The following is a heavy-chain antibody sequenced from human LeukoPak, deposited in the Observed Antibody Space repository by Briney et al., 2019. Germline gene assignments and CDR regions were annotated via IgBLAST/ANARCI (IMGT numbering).Heavy chain of an antibody. J-gene: IGHJ6*03. CDR1: GGSITSSY. CDR2: ISNSGST. Sequence: SETLSLTCTVSGGSITSSYWTWIRQSPGKGLEWIGYISNSGSTNYNPSLKSRVTISLDMSKNQISLALTSVTAGDRAVYYCARAQNDGFSSGYSGGFYYMDVWGKGTTVSVSS. CDR3: ARAQNDGFSSGYSGGFYYMDV. V-gene: IGHV4-59*01. D-gene: IGHD3-3*01.